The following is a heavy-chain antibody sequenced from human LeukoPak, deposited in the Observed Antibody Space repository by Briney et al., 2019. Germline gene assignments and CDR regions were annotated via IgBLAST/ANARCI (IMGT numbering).Heavy chain of an antibody. V-gene: IGHV4-39*01. CDR1: GGSISSSSYY. D-gene: IGHD3-22*01. CDR2: IYYSGST. CDR3: LSYYYDSSGYYYFDY. Sequence: SETLSLTCTVSGGSISSSSYYWGWIRQPPGKGLEWIGSIYYSGSTYYNPSLKSRVTISVDTSKNQFSLKLSSVTAADTAVNYCLSYYYDSSGYYYFDYWGQGTLVTVSS. J-gene: IGHJ4*02.